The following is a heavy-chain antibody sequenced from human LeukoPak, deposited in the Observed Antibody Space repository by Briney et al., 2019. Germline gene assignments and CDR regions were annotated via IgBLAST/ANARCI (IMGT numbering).Heavy chain of an antibody. J-gene: IGHJ4*02. D-gene: IGHD1-7*01. CDR3: ARAFGITGTTVDY. CDR1: GGTFSIYA. CDR2: IIPILGIA. V-gene: IGHV1-69*04. Sequence: AASVKVSCKASGGTFSIYAISWVRQAPGQGREWMGRIIPILGIANYAQKFQGRVTITADKSTSTAYMELSSLRSEDTAVYYCARAFGITGTTVDYWGQGTLVTVSS.